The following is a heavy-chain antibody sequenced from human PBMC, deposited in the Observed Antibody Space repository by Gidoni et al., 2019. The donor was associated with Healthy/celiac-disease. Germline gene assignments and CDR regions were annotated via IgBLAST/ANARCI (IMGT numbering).Heavy chain of an antibody. Sequence: QLQLQESGSGLVKPSQTLSLTCAVSGGSISSGGYSWSWIRQPPGKGLEWIGYIYHSGSTYYNPSLKIPVTISVDRSKNQFSLKLSSVTAADTAVYYCARAYNYDSSGYYPTYFDYWGQGTLVTVSS. CDR3: ARAYNYDSSGYYPTYFDY. D-gene: IGHD3-22*01. CDR1: GGSISSGGYS. J-gene: IGHJ4*02. CDR2: IYHSGST. V-gene: IGHV4-30-2*01.